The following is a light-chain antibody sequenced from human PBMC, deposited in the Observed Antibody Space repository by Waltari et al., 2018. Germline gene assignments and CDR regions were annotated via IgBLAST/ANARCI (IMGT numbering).Light chain of an antibody. J-gene: IGKJ5*01. Sequence: DIVMTQSPDSLAVSLGERATINCKSSQSVLYSSNNKNYLAWYQQKPGKPPKLLIYWASTREAGVPDRFSGSGSGTDFTLTISSLRAEDVAVYYCQQYYSTPPVTFGQGTRLEIK. CDR2: WAS. CDR3: QQYYSTPPVT. CDR1: QSVLYSSNNKNY. V-gene: IGKV4-1*01.